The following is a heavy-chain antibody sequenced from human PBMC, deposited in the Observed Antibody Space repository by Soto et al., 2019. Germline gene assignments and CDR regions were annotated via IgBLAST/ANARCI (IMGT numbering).Heavy chain of an antibody. J-gene: IGHJ6*03. CDR3: ARDQEYQLRPNYYYYMDV. Sequence: GGSLRLSCAASGFTFSSYGMHWVRQAPGKGLEWVAVIWYDGSNKYYADSVKGRFTISRDNSKNTLYLQMNSLRAEDTAVYYCARDQEYQLRPNYYYYMDVWGKGTTVTVSS. D-gene: IGHD2-2*01. CDR2: IWYDGSNK. CDR1: GFTFSSYG. V-gene: IGHV3-33*01.